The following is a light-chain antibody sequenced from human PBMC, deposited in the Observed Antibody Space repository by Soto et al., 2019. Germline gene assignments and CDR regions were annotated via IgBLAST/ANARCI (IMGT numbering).Light chain of an antibody. J-gene: IGKJ1*01. CDR1: QTISSW. Sequence: DIQMTQSPSTLSGSVGDRVTITCRASQTISSWLAWYQQKPGKAPKLLIYKASTLKSGVPSRFGGSGSGTEFPVTISRLQPDDFATYYCQHYNSYSEAFGQGTKVELK. CDR2: KAS. CDR3: QHYNSYSEA. V-gene: IGKV1-5*03.